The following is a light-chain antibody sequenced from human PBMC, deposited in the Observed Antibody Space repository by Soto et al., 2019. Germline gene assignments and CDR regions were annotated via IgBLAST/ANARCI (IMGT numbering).Light chain of an antibody. V-gene: IGKV3-20*01. Sequence: EIVLTQSPGTLSLSPGERATISCRASQSVSRTYLAWYQQKPVQAPRLLIYATSSRATGIPDRFSGSGSGTDFTLIISRLEPEDFAVYYCQQYGRSGTFGQGTKVDIK. CDR3: QQYGRSGT. J-gene: IGKJ1*01. CDR1: QSVSRTY. CDR2: ATS.